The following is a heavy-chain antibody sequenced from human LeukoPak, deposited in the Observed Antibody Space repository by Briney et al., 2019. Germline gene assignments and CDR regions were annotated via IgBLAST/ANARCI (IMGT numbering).Heavy chain of an antibody. J-gene: IGHJ4*02. D-gene: IGHD2-21*02. CDR2: IYLDCSHI. Sequence: GESMKISCKGSGYSFTSYWIGWVRQMPGKGLEWMRIIYLDCSHIRYSPSFQGQVTSSADKSTNTASQQWTSLKASDSAMYYCARNELGVAAISYYFDYWGQGTLVTVSS. CDR1: GYSFTSYW. V-gene: IGHV5-51*01. CDR3: ARNELGVAAISYYFDY.